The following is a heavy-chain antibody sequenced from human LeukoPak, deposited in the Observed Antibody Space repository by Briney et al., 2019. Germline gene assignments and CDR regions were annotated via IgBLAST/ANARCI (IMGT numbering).Heavy chain of an antibody. V-gene: IGHV3-30*03. CDR3: ARGGGYDFWSGYYRSSHYFDY. D-gene: IGHD3-3*01. CDR2: ISYDGSNK. CDR1: GFTFSSYG. Sequence: GGSLRLSCAASGFTFSSYGMHWVRQAPGKGLEWGAVISYDGSNKYYADSVKGRFTISRDNSKNTLYLQMNSLRAEDTAVYYCARGGGYDFWSGYYRSSHYFDYWGQGTLVTVSS. J-gene: IGHJ4*02.